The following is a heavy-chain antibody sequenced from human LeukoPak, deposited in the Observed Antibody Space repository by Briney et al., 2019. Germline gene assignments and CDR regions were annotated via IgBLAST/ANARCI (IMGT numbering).Heavy chain of an antibody. D-gene: IGHD4-23*01. V-gene: IGHV4-59*01. J-gene: IGHJ6*02. CDR3: ARVGGTNYYYGMDV. Sequence: SETLSLTCTVSGGSISSYYWSWIRQPPGKGLEWIGYIYYSGSTNYNPSLKSRVTISVDTSKNQFSLKLSSVTAADTAVYYCARVGGTNYYYGMDVWGQGTTVTVSS. CDR1: GGSISSYY. CDR2: IYYSGST.